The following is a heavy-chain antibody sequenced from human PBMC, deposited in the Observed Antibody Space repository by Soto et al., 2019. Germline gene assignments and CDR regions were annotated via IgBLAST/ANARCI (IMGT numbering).Heavy chain of an antibody. CDR3: ARESGGATATLDYYYFYMDV. Sequence: VQLVQSGAEVKKPGASVKVSCKSSGDSFNDYYLHWVRQAPGQGLAWMGWLNPNSGVTKYAQKFQGWVTMTRDTSIRTVYMELSRLRSDDTAVYYCARESGGATATLDYYYFYMDVWGKGTTVTVSS. CDR1: GDSFNDYY. J-gene: IGHJ6*03. CDR2: LNPNSGVT. V-gene: IGHV1-2*04. D-gene: IGHD5-12*01.